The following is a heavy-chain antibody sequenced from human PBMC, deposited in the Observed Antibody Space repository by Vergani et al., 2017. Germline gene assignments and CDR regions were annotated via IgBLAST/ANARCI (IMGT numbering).Heavy chain of an antibody. Sequence: PSFQGHVTISADKSISTAYLQWSSLKASDTAMYYCARHPFGGSGNWFDPWGQGTLVTVSS. V-gene: IGHV5-10-1*01. D-gene: IGHD3-10*01. J-gene: IGHJ5*02. CDR3: ARHPFGGSGNWFDP.